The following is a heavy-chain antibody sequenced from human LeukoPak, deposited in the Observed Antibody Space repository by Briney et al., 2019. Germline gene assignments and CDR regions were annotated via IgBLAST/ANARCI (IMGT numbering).Heavy chain of an antibody. Sequence: SETLSLTCAVYGGSFSGYYWSWIRQPPGKGLEWIGEINHSGSTNYNPSLKSRVTISVDTSKNQFSLKLSSVTAADTAVYYCSIGLIAVAGTWLNWFDPWGQGTLVTVSS. V-gene: IGHV4-34*01. CDR2: INHSGST. CDR1: GGSFSGYY. CDR3: SIGLIAVAGTWLNWFDP. D-gene: IGHD6-19*01. J-gene: IGHJ5*02.